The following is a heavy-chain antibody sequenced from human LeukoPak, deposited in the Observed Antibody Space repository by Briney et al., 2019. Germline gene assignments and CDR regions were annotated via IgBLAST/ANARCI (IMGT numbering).Heavy chain of an antibody. CDR3: ARGARLWFGELFVY. CDR1: GGSFSGYY. D-gene: IGHD3-10*01. CDR2: INHSGST. J-gene: IGHJ4*02. Sequence: SETLSLTCAVYGGSFSGYYWNWIRQPPGKGLEWIGEINHSGSTNYNPSLKSRVTISVDTSKNQFSLKLSSVTAADTAVYYCARGARLWFGELFVYWGQGTLVTVSS. V-gene: IGHV4-34*01.